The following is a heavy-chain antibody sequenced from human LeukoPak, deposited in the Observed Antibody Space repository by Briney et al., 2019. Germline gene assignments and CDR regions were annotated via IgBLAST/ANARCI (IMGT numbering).Heavy chain of an antibody. Sequence: ASVKVSCKASGYTFIDYYMNWVRQAPGQGLEWMGWISPNTGATKYAQRFLGRVNMTRNTSISTAYMELSSLRSEDTAVYYCARGENYSGSYSPTDYWGQGTLVTVSS. CDR3: ARGENYSGSYSPTDY. D-gene: IGHD1-26*01. CDR1: GYTFIDYY. V-gene: IGHV1-2*02. J-gene: IGHJ4*02. CDR2: ISPNTGAT.